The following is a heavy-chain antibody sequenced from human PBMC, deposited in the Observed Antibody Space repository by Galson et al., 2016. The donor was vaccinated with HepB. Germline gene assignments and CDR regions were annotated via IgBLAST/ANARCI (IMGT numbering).Heavy chain of an antibody. CDR2: ISRSGDST. D-gene: IGHD1-26*01. CDR3: VQGSTAPAV. V-gene: IGHV3-23*01. J-gene: IGHJ6*04. CDR1: EFTFSNYG. Sequence: SLRLSCAASEFTFSNYGMTWVRQAPGKGLEVVSSISRSGDSTDYADSVTGRFTTSRDNSKNTLSPQMNSLRAEDTAVYYCVQGSTAPAVWGKGTPVTVST.